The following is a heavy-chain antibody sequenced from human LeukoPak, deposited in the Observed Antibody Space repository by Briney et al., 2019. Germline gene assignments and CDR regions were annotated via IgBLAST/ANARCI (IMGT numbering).Heavy chain of an antibody. CDR1: GYTFTGYY. D-gene: IGHD5-18*01. V-gene: IGHV1-2*02. CDR3: ARVSTWIRYYMDV. CDR2: INPNSGGT. J-gene: IGHJ6*03. Sequence: ASVKVSCKASGYTFTGYYMHWVRQAPGQGLEWMGWINPNSGGTNYAQKFQGKVTMTRDTSISTAYMELSRLRSDDTAVYYCARVSTWIRYYMDVWGKGTTVTVSS.